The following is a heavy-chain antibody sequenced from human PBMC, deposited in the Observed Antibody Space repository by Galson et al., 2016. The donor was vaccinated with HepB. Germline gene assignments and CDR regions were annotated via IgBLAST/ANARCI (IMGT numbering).Heavy chain of an antibody. CDR2: IYYSGRT. Sequence: SETLSLTCSVSGVSISNDIFYWGWIRQPPGKGLEWIGNIYYSGRTYYNPSLKSRVTILVDTSKNQFSLKLTSVTAADAAVYYCARVVGITMIIATGYIDLWGRGTLVTVSS. J-gene: IGHJ2*01. V-gene: IGHV4-39*07. D-gene: IGHD3-22*01. CDR1: GVSISNDIFY. CDR3: ARVVGITMIIATGYIDL.